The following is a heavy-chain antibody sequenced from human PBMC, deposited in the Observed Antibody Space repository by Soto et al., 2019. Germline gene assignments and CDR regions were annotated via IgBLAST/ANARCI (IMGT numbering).Heavy chain of an antibody. J-gene: IGHJ6*03. CDR1: GFTFSSCS. CDR2: VSSSSSSR. V-gene: IGHV3-48*01. Sequence: GGSLRLSCAASGFTFSSCSMNWGRQAPGKGLEWVSYVSSSSSSRYYADSVKGRFTISRDNAKNSLSLQMNSLTAADTAVYYCAREPTFRRYPYYYYYMDVWGKGTTVTVSS. CDR3: AREPTFRRYPYYYYYMDV. D-gene: IGHD1-26*01.